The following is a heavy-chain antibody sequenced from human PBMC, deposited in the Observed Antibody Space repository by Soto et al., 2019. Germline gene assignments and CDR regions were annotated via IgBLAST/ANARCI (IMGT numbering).Heavy chain of an antibody. D-gene: IGHD6-13*01. Sequence: ASVKVSCKASGFTFISYAISWVRQAPGQGLEWMGWISAYNDNTKYAQKLQGRVTMTTDTSTSTAYMELRSLRSDDTAVYYCARRSSWYTDDAFDIWGQGTMVTVSS. CDR3: ARRSSWYTDDAFDI. CDR1: GFTFISYA. J-gene: IGHJ3*02. CDR2: ISAYNDNT. V-gene: IGHV1-18*01.